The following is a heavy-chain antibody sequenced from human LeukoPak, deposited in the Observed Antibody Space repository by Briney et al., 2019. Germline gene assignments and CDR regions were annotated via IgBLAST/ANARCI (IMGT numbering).Heavy chain of an antibody. CDR3: AREPRGYSYGSDY. CDR1: GFTFSSYS. Sequence: PGGSLRLSCAASGFTFSSYSMNWVRQAPGKGLEWVSSISSSSYIYYADSVKGRFTISRDNAKNSLYLQMNSLRAEDTAVYYCAREPRGYSYGSDYWGQGTLVTVSS. J-gene: IGHJ4*02. CDR2: ISSSSYI. V-gene: IGHV3-21*01. D-gene: IGHD5-18*01.